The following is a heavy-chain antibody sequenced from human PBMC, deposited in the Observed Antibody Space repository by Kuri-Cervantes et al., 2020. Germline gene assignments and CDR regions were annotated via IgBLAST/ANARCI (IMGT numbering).Heavy chain of an antibody. D-gene: IGHD3-3*01. Sequence: GGSLRLSCAASGFTFSSYWMHWVRQAPGKGLVWVSRINSDGSSTSYADSVKGRFTISRDNAKNTLYLQMNSLRAEDTAVYYCARGTYYDFWNGYLHYYYYGMDVWGQGTTVTVSS. V-gene: IGHV3-74*01. CDR1: GFTFSSYW. CDR2: INSDGSST. CDR3: ARGTYYDFWNGYLHYYYYGMDV. J-gene: IGHJ6*02.